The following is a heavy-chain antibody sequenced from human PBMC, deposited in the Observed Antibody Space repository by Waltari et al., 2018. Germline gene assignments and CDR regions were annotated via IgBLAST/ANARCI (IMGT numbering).Heavy chain of an antibody. CDR2: IIPSFGTA. D-gene: IGHD6-13*01. CDR3: AGIAAPSRWRSVDV. J-gene: IGHJ6*02. CDR1: GGTFSSYA. V-gene: IGHV1-69*14. Sequence: QVQLVQSGAEVKKPGSSVKVSCKASGGTFSSYAISWVRQAPGQGLEWMGGIIPSFGTANYAQKFQGRVTITAEKATSTAYMEVSSLRSEDTAVYYCAGIAAPSRWRSVDVWGQGTTVTVSS.